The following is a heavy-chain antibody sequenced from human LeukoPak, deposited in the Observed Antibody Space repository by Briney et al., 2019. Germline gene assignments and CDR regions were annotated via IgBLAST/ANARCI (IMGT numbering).Heavy chain of an antibody. J-gene: IGHJ4*02. D-gene: IGHD1-26*01. V-gene: IGHV3-30*02. CDR1: RFTFSGYR. Sequence: GGSLTLSCAASRFTFSGYRMHWVRQAPGKGLVWVAFVRYDSSNKYYADSVKGRFTVSRDNSKNTLYLQMNSLSAEDTAVYYCAKSASVGATRYYFDYWGQGTLVTVSS. CDR3: AKSASVGATRYYFDY. CDR2: VRYDSSNK.